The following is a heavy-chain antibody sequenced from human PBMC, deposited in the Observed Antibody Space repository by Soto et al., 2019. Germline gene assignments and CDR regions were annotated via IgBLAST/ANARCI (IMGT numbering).Heavy chain of an antibody. J-gene: IGHJ4*02. D-gene: IGHD3-10*01. CDR2: IYYSGYT. V-gene: IGHV4-31*03. CDR3: ERVRNYYCSGSYAEY. Sequence: QVQLQESGPGLVKPSQTLSLTCTVSGGSISSGGYYCSWIRQHPGKGLEWIGYIYYSGYTYYKPSLKSRVSISRDSSKNQLSLNLTSVTAADTAVYYCERVRNYYCSGSYAEYWGQGTLVTVSS. CDR1: GGSISSGGYY.